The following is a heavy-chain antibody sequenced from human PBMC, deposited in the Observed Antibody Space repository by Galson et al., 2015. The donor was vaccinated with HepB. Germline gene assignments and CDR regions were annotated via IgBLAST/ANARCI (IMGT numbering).Heavy chain of an antibody. Sequence: SLRLSCAASGFTFSSYSMNWVRQAPGKGLDWVSSISSSSSYIYYADSVKGRFTISRDNAKNSLYLQMNSLRAEDTAVYYCARVVVAAVYYYGMDVWGQGTTVTVSS. CDR2: ISSSSSYI. J-gene: IGHJ6*02. CDR1: GFTFSSYS. V-gene: IGHV3-21*01. D-gene: IGHD2-15*01. CDR3: ARVVVAAVYYYGMDV.